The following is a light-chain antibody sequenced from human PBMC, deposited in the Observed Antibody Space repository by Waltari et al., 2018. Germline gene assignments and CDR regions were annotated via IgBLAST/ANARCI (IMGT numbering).Light chain of an antibody. V-gene: IGLV3-21*02. CDR1: NLGSKS. CDR3: QVWDITSDHFV. Sequence: SYVLTQPPSVSVAPGQPARITCGGNNLGSKSVQWYQPKPGQAPVLVGYDNSDRPSGIPERFSGSNSGNTATLTISRVEAGDEADYYCQVWDITSDHFVFGTGTKVTVL. J-gene: IGLJ1*01. CDR2: DNS.